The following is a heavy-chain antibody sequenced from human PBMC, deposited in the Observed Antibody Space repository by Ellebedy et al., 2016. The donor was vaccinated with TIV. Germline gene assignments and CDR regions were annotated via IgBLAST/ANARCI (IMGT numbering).Heavy chain of an antibody. CDR3: ARDRGLWFGELYYYYGMDV. CDR2: IKQDGSEK. J-gene: IGHJ6*02. V-gene: IGHV3-7*01. CDR1: GFTFSSYW. D-gene: IGHD3-10*01. Sequence: PGGSLRLSCAASGFTFSSYWMSWVRQAPGKGLEWVANIKQDGSEKYYVDSVKGRFTISRDNAKNSLYLQMNSLRAEDTAVYYCARDRGLWFGELYYYYGMDVWGQGTTVTVSS.